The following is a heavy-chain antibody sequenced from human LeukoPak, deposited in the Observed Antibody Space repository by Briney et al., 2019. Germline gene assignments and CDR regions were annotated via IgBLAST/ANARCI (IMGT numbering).Heavy chain of an antibody. J-gene: IGHJ4*02. D-gene: IGHD3-10*01. CDR2: IKQDGSEK. Sequence: GGSLRLSCAASGFTFSNYWKTWVRQAPGKGLEWVANIKQDGSEKYYVDSVKGRFTISRDNARNSLYLHMNSLRAEDTAVYYCARDLYFGSGSGGAYWGQGTLVTVSS. V-gene: IGHV3-7*03. CDR3: ARDLYFGSGSGGAY. CDR1: GFTFSNYW.